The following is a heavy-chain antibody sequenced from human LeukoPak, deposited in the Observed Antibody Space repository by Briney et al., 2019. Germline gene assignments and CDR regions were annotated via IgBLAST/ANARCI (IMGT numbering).Heavy chain of an antibody. D-gene: IGHD3-22*01. CDR1: GYSFSNYW. CDR2: IYPADSNT. Sequence: GESLKISFKASGYSFSNYWIGWVRPLPGKGLEWMGIIYPADSNTLYSPSFQGQVTISADKSISTAYLQWSSPKASDTAMYYCARRYYHSSEFDPWGQGTLVTVSS. CDR3: ARRYYHSSEFDP. J-gene: IGHJ5*02. V-gene: IGHV5-51*01.